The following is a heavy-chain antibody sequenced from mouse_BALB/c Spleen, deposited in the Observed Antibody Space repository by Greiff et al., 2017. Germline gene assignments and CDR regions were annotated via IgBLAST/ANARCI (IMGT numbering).Heavy chain of an antibody. CDR3: VRDGGYDGFAD. V-gene: IGHV2-9-2*01. CDR1: GFSLTSYA. J-gene: IGHJ3*01. CDR2: IWTGGGT. D-gene: IGHD2-2*01. Sequence: VKVVESGPGLVAPSQSLSITCTVSGFSLTSYAISWLRQPPGKGLEWLGVIWTGGGTNYTSAFMSRLSISKDNSKSQVFLKMNSLQTDDTAIYYCVRDGGYDGFADWGEGTLVTVSA.